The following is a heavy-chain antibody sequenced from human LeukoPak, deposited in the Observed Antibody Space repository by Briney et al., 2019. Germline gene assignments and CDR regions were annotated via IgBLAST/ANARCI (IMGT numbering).Heavy chain of an antibody. CDR3: ARELGEFLDY. D-gene: IGHD3-10*01. J-gene: IGHJ4*02. CDR2: IYSGGRT. Sequence: GGSLRLSCAASGFTVSNSYMSWVRQAPGKGPEWVSVIYSGGRTDYADSVKGRFTVSRDISRNTVYLQVNSLRAEDTAVYYCARELGEFLDYWGQGTLVTVSS. CDR1: GFTVSNSY. V-gene: IGHV3-53*01.